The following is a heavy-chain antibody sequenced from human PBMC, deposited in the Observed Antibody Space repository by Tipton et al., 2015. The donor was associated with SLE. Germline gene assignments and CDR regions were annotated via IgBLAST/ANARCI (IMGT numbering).Heavy chain of an antibody. Sequence: SLRLSCTVSGGSISSYYWSWIRQPPGKGLEWVSYISSSGSTIYYADSVKGRFTISRDNAKNSLYLQMNSLRAEDTAVYYCARNLYYYAMDVWGQGP. V-gene: IGHV3-11*01. CDR2: ISSSGSTI. CDR1: GGSISSYY. J-gene: IGHJ6*02. CDR3: ARNLYYYAMDV.